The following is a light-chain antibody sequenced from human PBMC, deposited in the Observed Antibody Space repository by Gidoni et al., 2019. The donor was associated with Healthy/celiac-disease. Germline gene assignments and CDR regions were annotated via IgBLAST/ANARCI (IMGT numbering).Light chain of an antibody. V-gene: IGLV2-23*02. CDR1: SSDVGSYNL. CDR2: EVR. CDR3: FSYAGSSTHVV. Sequence: QSALTQHASVYESPGQSITIYCPGTSSDVGSYNLDSWYQQHPVNAPKLMIYEVRTRPSVVSNRCSVSKSFNTASLTISGLQADDEADYYCFSYAGSSTHVVFGGGTKLTVL. J-gene: IGLJ2*01.